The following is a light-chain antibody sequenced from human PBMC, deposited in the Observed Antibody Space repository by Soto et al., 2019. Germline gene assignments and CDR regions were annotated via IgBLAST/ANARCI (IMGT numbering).Light chain of an antibody. CDR2: AAS. J-gene: IGKJ4*01. Sequence: IQLTQSPSSLSASVGDRVTITCRASQDIAIYLAWYQQKPGEAPKLLIYAASTLYGGVPSRFSGSGSGTDFALTITSLQAEDFATYYCQQSHSVPLTFGGGTKVEIK. CDR1: QDIAIY. CDR3: QQSHSVPLT. V-gene: IGKV1-9*01.